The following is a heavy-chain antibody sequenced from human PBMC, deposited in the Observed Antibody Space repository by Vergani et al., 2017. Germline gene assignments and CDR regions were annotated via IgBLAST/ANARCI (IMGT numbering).Heavy chain of an antibody. CDR3: ATAGAAFCGGASCYDFFDY. CDR2: IRYDGSPQ. D-gene: IGHD2-15*01. CDR1: GFTFNVHG. V-gene: IGHV3-30*02. Sequence: QVQLVESGGGVVQPGGSLRLSCSTSGFTFNVHGMHRVRQAPGKGLEWVAFIRYDGSPQYYADSVRGRFTVSRDNSKNTLFLFMNTLRPEDTALYYCATAGAAFCGGASCYDFFDYWGQGTLVSVSS. J-gene: IGHJ4*02.